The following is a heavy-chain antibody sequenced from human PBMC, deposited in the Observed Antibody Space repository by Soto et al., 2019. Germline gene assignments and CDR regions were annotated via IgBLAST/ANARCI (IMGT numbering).Heavy chain of an antibody. CDR1: GGTFSSYA. J-gene: IGHJ6*02. CDR3: ARGVVVGATVHYYYYGMDV. D-gene: IGHD1-26*01. CDR2: IIPIFGTA. V-gene: IGHV1-69*13. Sequence: AASVKVSCKASGGTFSSYAISWVRQAPGQGLEWMGGIIPIFGTANYAQKFQGRVTITADESTSTAYMELSSLRSEDTAVYYCARGVVVGATVHYYYYGMDVWGQGTTVTVSS.